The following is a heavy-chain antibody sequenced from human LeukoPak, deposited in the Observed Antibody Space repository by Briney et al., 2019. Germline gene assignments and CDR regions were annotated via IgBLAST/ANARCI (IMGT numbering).Heavy chain of an antibody. V-gene: IGHV3-23*01. CDR1: GFTFSTYA. J-gene: IGHJ4*01. CDR3: AKDLGISGWSFDY. Sequence: PGGSLRLSCAASGFTFSTYAMSWVRQAPGKGLEWVSAISGSGGSTYYADSVKGRFTISRDNSKNTLYLQMNSLRAEDTAVYYCAKDLGISGWSFDYWGHGTLVAVSS. CDR2: ISGSGGST. D-gene: IGHD3-10*01.